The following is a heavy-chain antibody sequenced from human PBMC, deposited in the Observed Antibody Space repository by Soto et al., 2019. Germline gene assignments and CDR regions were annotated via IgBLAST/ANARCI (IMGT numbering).Heavy chain of an antibody. CDR3: GRLEGLATISYYFDY. CDR2: FYYSGST. Sequence: PSETLSLTCTVSGGSVSSSSYYWGWVRQPPGKGLEWIGSFYYSGSTYYNPSLESRVTISVDKSKNQCSLKLMSLSAADTAVYYCGRLEGLATISYYFDYWGQGALVTVSS. V-gene: IGHV4-39*01. D-gene: IGHD3-9*01. CDR1: GGSVSSSSYY. J-gene: IGHJ4*02.